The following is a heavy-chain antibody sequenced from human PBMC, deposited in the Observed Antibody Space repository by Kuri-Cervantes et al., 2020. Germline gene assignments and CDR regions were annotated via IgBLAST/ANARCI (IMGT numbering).Heavy chain of an antibody. J-gene: IGHJ2*01. V-gene: IGHV4-34*01. CDR3: ARGLGGPYFDL. CDR2: INHSGST. CDR1: GGSFSGYY. Sequence: GSLRLSCAVYGGSFSGYYWSWIRQPPGKGLEWIGEINHSGSTNYNPSLKSRVTISVDTSKNQSSLKVSSVTAADTAVYYCARGLGGPYFDLWGRGTLVTVSS.